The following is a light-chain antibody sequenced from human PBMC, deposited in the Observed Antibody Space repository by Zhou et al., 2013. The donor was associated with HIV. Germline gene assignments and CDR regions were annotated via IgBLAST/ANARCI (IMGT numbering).Light chain of an antibody. Sequence: EIVMTQSPATLSVSPGERATLSCRASQSISSNLAWYQQKPGQAPRLLIYGASTRATDIPARFSGSGSGTEFTLTISSLQPEDFATYYCQQSYYIPRTFGQGTKLEIK. V-gene: IGKV3-15*01. J-gene: IGKJ2*01. CDR1: QSISSN. CDR2: GAS. CDR3: QQSYYIPRT.